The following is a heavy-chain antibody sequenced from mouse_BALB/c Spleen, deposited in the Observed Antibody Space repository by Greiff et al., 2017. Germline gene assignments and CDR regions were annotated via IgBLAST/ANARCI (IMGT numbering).Heavy chain of an antibody. J-gene: IGHJ4*01. CDR2: ISSGGST. D-gene: IGHD1-1*01. CDR3: ARGRDYDGSSPPYAMDY. V-gene: IGHV5-6-5*01. CDR1: GFTFSSYA. Sequence: EVQLVESGGGLVKPGGSLKLSCAASGFTFSSYAMSWVRQTPEKRLEWVASISSGGSTYYPDSVKGRFTISRDNARNILYLQMSSLRSEDTAMYYCARGRDYDGSSPPYAMDYWGQGTSVTVAS.